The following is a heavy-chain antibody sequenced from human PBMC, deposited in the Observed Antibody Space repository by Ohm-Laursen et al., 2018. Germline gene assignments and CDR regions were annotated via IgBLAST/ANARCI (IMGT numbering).Heavy chain of an antibody. CDR1: GFTFSSYA. Sequence: SLRLSCAASGFTFSSYAMHWVRQAPGKGLECVSAISSNGGSTYYANSVKGRFTISRDNSKNTLYLQMGSLRAEDMAVYYCARDRGMQLIDYWGQGTLVTVSS. J-gene: IGHJ4*02. D-gene: IGHD6-6*01. CDR2: ISSNGGST. CDR3: ARDRGMQLIDY. V-gene: IGHV3-64*01.